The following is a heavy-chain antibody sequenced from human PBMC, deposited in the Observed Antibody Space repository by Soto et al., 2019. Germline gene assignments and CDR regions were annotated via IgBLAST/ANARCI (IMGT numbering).Heavy chain of an antibody. V-gene: IGHV1-24*01. Sequence: GASVKVSCKVSGYTLTELSMHWVRQAPGKGLEWMGGFDPEDGETIYAQKFQGRVTMTEDTSTDTAYMELSSLRSEDTAVYYCATDLPSRYFDWLFDYWGQGTLVTVSS. J-gene: IGHJ4*01. CDR1: GYTLTELS. CDR2: FDPEDGET. CDR3: ATDLPSRYFDWLFDY. D-gene: IGHD3-9*01.